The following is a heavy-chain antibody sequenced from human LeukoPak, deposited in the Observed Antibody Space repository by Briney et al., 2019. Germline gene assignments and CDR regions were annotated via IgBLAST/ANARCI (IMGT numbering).Heavy chain of an antibody. Sequence: GGSLRLSCAASGFTISNYIMNWVRQAPGKGLEWVSSISSSGSYIYYADSVKGRFTISRDNAKNSLYLQMNILRAEDTAEYFCARDSRAVAADFDYWGQGTLVTVSS. CDR1: GFTISNYI. J-gene: IGHJ4*02. D-gene: IGHD6-19*01. V-gene: IGHV3-21*01. CDR3: ARDSRAVAADFDY. CDR2: ISSSGSYI.